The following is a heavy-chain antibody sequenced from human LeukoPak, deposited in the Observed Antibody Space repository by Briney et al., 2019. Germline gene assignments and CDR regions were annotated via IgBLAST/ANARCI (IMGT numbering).Heavy chain of an antibody. CDR3: ARDLRGYSYPREDY. CDR1: GFAFSSYG. Sequence: PGRSLRLSCAASGFAFSSYGMHWVRQAPGKGLEWVAVISYDGSNKYYADSVKGRFTISRDNAKNSLYLQMNSLRAEDTAVYYCARDLRGYSYPREDYWGQGTLVTVSS. D-gene: IGHD5-18*01. V-gene: IGHV3-30*03. J-gene: IGHJ4*02. CDR2: ISYDGSNK.